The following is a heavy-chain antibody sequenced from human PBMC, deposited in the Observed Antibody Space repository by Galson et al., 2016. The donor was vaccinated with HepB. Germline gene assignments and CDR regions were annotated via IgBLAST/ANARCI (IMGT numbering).Heavy chain of an antibody. CDR1: GFTFRTYT. V-gene: IGHV3-23*01. Sequence: SLRLSCAASGFTFRTYTMSWVRQAPGKGLERVSGISGGGGSTYYADSVKGRLTISRDNPKNMVYLQIHSLRVEDTAVYFCAKDRYCGGGACSWSYFDLWGPGIQVTVSS. CDR2: ISGGGGST. D-gene: IGHD2-15*01. J-gene: IGHJ4*02. CDR3: AKDRYCGGGACSWSYFDL.